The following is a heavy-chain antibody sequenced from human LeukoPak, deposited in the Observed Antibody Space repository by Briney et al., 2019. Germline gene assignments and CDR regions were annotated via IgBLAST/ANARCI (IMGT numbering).Heavy chain of an antibody. J-gene: IGHJ6*02. CDR3: ARSITIFGVVTLPYYYYGMDV. CDR2: IYSGGST. Sequence: GGSLRLSCAASGFTFSSNYMSWVRQAPGKGLEWVSVIYSGGSTYYADSVKGRFTISRDNSKNTLYLQMNSLRAEDTAVYYCARSITIFGVVTLPYYYYGMDVWGQGTTVTVSS. V-gene: IGHV3-53*01. CDR1: GFTFSSNY. D-gene: IGHD3-3*01.